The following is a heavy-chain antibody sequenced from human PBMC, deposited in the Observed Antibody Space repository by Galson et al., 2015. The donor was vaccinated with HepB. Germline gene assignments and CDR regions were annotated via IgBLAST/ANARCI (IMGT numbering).Heavy chain of an antibody. J-gene: IGHJ4*02. CDR1: GVSVSRYY. D-gene: IGHD6-19*01. Sequence: SETLSLTCTVSGVSVSRYYWTWVRQSPGKGLEWMGFVYNNGDTKYNPSLRSRVTMLVDTSKNQVSLNLTSVTAEDTAIYYCAKDKAVFANWGQGALVTVSS. CDR2: VYNNGDT. CDR3: AKDKAVFAN. V-gene: IGHV4-59*02.